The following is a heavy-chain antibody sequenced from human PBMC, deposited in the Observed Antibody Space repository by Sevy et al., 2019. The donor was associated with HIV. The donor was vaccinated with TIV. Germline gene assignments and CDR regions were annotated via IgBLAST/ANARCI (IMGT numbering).Heavy chain of an antibody. CDR2: FDPEDGDPEDGKT. J-gene: IGHJ4*02. D-gene: IGHD3-22*01. CDR1: GYTLAKFS. V-gene: IGHV1-24*01. Sequence: ASVKVSCKVSGYTLAKFSIHWVRQAPGKGLEWMTSFDPEDGDPEDGKTIYARKFLGRVTMIEETSTDTAYMELSSRRSDDTAVYYWATTKVYYDSSCYPFDYWGQGTLVTVSS. CDR3: ATTKVYYDSSCYPFDY.